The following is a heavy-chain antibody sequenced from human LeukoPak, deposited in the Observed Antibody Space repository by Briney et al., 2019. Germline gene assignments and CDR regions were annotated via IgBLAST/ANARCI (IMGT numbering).Heavy chain of an antibody. CDR3: AKDTIYVVVPAAMDY. Sequence: GGSLRLSCAASGFTFSTYAMSWVRQAPGKGLEWVSTISGSTGTTYYADSVKGRFTISRDNSKNTLYLQMNSLRAEDTAVYYCAKDTIYVVVPAAMDYWGQGTLVIVS. V-gene: IGHV3-23*01. CDR1: GFTFSTYA. J-gene: IGHJ4*02. D-gene: IGHD2-2*01. CDR2: ISGSTGTT.